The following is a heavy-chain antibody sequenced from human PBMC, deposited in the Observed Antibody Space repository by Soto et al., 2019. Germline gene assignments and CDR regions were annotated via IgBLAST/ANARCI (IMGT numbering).Heavy chain of an antibody. J-gene: IGHJ4*02. V-gene: IGHV3-48*03. CDR1: GFTFSSYE. CDR3: TRGTQQRHLDY. CDR2: ISSSGRTI. Sequence: VQLVESGGGLVQPGGSLRLSCAASGFTFSSYEMNWVRQSPGKGLEWVSYISSSGRTIYYADSVKGRFTISRDNAKNSLYLQLNSLRAEDTAVFYCTRGTQQRHLDYWGQGTLVTVSS. D-gene: IGHD6-13*01.